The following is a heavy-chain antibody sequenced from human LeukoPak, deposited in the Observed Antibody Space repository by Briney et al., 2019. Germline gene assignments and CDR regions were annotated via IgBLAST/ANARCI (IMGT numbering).Heavy chain of an antibody. CDR2: INPNSGGT. Sequence: ASVRVSCKASGYTFTGYYMHWGRQAPGQGLEWMGWINPNSGGTNYAQTFQGRVTMTRDTSISTAYMELSRLRSDDTAVYYCARGPPRGGSSFDYWGQGTLVTVSS. J-gene: IGHJ4*02. D-gene: IGHD3-16*01. CDR1: GYTFTGYY. V-gene: IGHV1-2*02. CDR3: ARGPPRGGSSFDY.